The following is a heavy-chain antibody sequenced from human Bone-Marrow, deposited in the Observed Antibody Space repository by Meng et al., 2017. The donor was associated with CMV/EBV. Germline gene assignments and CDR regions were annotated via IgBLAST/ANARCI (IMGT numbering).Heavy chain of an antibody. D-gene: IGHD5-12*01. CDR2: INWNGEST. Sequence: GGSLRLSCEASGFIFDDYGMSWVRQASGKGLEWVSGINWNGESTGYADSVQGRFTISRDNARNSLYLQMNSLRAEDTALYYCARTQWLPTPQYYYHYFGMAVWGRGTTVTVSS. CDR1: GFIFDDYG. CDR3: ARTQWLPTPQYYYHYFGMAV. J-gene: IGHJ6*02. V-gene: IGHV3-20*04.